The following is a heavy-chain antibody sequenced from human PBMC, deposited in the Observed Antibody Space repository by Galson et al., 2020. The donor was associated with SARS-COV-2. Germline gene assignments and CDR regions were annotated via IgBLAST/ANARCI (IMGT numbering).Heavy chain of an antibody. V-gene: IGHV3-11*06. D-gene: IGHD2-15*01. J-gene: IGHJ1*01. Sequence: LSLPCAASGFTFSDYYMSWVRQAPGKGLEWVLYISSSGSYTNYADSVKGRFTISRDNAKNSLYLQMNSLRAEDMALYFCARNGRDCSGGICYGAEYFQHWGQGTLVIVSS. CDR1: GFTFSDYY. CDR3: ARNGRDCSGGICYGAEYFQH. CDR2: ISSSGSYT.